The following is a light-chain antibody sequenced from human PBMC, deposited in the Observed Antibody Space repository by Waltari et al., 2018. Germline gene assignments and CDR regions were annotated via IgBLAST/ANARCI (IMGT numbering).Light chain of an antibody. J-gene: IGKJ4*01. CDR1: QTISSF. Sequence: EIVLTQSPATLSLSPGERATLSCRASQTISSFLACYQKKHGQSPTLLIYDAANRATGMPDRFSGSGSGTAFTLTISSLEPEDFAVYFCQQRYNWLALTFGGGTTVEIK. CDR3: QQRYNWLALT. V-gene: IGKV3-11*01. CDR2: DAA.